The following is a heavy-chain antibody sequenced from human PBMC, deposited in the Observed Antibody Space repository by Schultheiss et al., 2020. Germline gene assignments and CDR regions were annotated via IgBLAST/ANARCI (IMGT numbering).Heavy chain of an antibody. V-gene: IGHV4-38-2*01. Sequence: SESLSLTCAVSGYSISSCYYWGWIRQPPGKGLEWIGSIYHSGSTYYNPSLKSRVTISVDTSKNQFSLKLSSVTAADTAVYYCARGLPTRYCSSTSCYWRPGFDPLGQGTLVTVSS. D-gene: IGHD2-2*01. CDR3: ARGLPTRYCSSTSCYWRPGFDP. CDR1: GYSISSCYY. CDR2: IYHSGST. J-gene: IGHJ5*02.